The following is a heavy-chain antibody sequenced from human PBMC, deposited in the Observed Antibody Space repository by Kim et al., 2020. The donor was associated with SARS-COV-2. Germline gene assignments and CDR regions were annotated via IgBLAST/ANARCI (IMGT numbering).Heavy chain of an antibody. D-gene: IGHD1-26*01. J-gene: IGHJ4*02. CDR2: IYYSGST. V-gene: IGHV4-59*08. CDR1: GGSISRYY. Sequence: SETLSLTCTVSGGSISRYYWSWIRQPPGKGLEWIGYIYYSGSTNYNPSLKSRVTISVDTSKNQFSLKLSSVTAADTAVYYCARRSGSSHFDYWGQGTLVTVSS. CDR3: ARRSGSSHFDY.